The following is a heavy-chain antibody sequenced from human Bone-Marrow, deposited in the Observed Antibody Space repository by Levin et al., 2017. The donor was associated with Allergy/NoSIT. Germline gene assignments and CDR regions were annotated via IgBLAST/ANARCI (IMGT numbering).Heavy chain of an antibody. J-gene: IGHJ4*02. V-gene: IGHV1-2*02. D-gene: IGHD3-10*01. CDR3: ARRLRGAPSPGLDS. CDR1: GYSLSDYF. Sequence: GESLKISCRASGYSLSDYFLHWVRQAPGQGLEWMGWINPKSGITNHADNFQGRVAMTRDSSANTAYLEVTRVTSDDTAVYFCARRLRGAPSPGLDSWGQGTLVTVSS. CDR2: INPKSGIT.